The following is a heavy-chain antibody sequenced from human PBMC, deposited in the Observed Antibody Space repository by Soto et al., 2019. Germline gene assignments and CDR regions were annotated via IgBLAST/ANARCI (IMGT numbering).Heavy chain of an antibody. V-gene: IGHV3-30-3*01. J-gene: IGHJ6*02. CDR3: ARDLFGGYEPEYGMDV. CDR2: ISYDGSNK. CDR1: GFTFSSYA. Sequence: QVQLVESGGGVVQPGRSLRLSCAASGFTFSSYAMHWVRQAPGKGLEWVAVISYDGSNKYYADSVKGRFTISRDNSKNTLYLQMNSLRAEDTAVYYCARDLFGGYEPEYGMDVWGQGTTVTVSS. D-gene: IGHD5-12*01.